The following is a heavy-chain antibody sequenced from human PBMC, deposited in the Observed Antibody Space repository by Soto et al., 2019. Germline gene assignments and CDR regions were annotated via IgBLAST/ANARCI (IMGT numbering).Heavy chain of an antibody. CDR2: INHSGST. CDR3: ARGRKQLVLYYYYGMDV. V-gene: IGHV4-34*01. J-gene: IGHJ6*02. CDR1: GGSFSGYY. D-gene: IGHD6-6*01. Sequence: SETLSLTCAVYGGSFSGYYWSRIRQPPGKGLEWIGEINHSGSTNYNPSLKSRVTISVDTSKNQFSLKLSSVTAADTAVYYCARGRKQLVLYYYYGMDVWGQGTTVTVSS.